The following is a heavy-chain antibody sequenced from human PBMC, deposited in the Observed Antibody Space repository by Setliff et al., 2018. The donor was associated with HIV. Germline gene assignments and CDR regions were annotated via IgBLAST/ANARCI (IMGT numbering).Heavy chain of an antibody. CDR1: GFTFSAYA. V-gene: IGHV3-23*01. J-gene: IGHJ3*02. CDR3: AKDQAVVTPRYDAFDI. D-gene: IGHD2-15*01. CDR2: ISAGGGST. Sequence: GGSLRLSCSASGFTFSAYAMAWVRQAPGKGLAWVSAISAGGGSTYYAYSVKGRFTISRDNSKNTLYLQMNSLRAEDTAVYYCAKDQAVVTPRYDAFDIWGQGTMVTVSS.